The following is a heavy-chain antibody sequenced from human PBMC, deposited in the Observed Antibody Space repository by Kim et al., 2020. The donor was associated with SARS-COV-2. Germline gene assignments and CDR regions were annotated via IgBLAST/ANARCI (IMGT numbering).Heavy chain of an antibody. V-gene: IGHV1-8*01. Sequence: ASVKVSCKASGYTFTSYDINWVRQATGQGLEWMGWMNPNSGNTGYAQKFQGRVTMTRNTSISTAYMELSSLRSEDTAVYYCARGYRNYYGSGSYYNGGDYWGQGTLVTVSS. D-gene: IGHD3-10*01. CDR1: GYTFTSYD. CDR2: MNPNSGNT. CDR3: ARGYRNYYGSGSYYNGGDY. J-gene: IGHJ4*02.